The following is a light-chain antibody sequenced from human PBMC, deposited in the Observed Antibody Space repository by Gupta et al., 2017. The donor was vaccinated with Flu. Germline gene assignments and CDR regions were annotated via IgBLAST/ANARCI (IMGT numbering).Light chain of an antibody. CDR3: QVWDIITGV. V-gene: IGLV3-1*01. CDR2: QDT. Sequence: STGQTAGITCSVDKLEDKFACWYQQKPGQSPVLGIDQDTKRPSGIPERFSGSNSGNTATLTISGTQAMDEADYYCQVWDIITGVFGGGTKVTVL. CDR1: KLEDKF. J-gene: IGLJ2*01.